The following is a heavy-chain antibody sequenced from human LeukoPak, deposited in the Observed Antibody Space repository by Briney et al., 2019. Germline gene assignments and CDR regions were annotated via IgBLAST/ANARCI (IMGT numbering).Heavy chain of an antibody. CDR1: GYAFTSYG. Sequence: GASVKVSCKASGYAFTSYGISWVRQAPGQGLEWMGWISDYNGNTNYAQKLQGRVTMTTDTSTSTAYMELRSLRSDDTAVYYCARDRPPIAAAGRRWFDPWGQGTLVTVSS. J-gene: IGHJ5*02. D-gene: IGHD6-13*01. V-gene: IGHV1-18*01. CDR3: ARDRPPIAAAGRRWFDP. CDR2: ISDYNGNT.